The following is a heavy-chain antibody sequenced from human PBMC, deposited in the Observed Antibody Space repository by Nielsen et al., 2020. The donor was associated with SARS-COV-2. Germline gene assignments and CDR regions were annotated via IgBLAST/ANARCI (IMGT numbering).Heavy chain of an antibody. J-gene: IGHJ6*02. CDR3: AREPRPPQWLVSYYYYGMDV. D-gene: IGHD6-19*01. Sequence: GESLKISCKGSGYSFTSYWISWVRQMPGKGLEWMGRIDPSDSYTNYSPSFQGHVTISADKSISTAYLQWSSLKASDTAVYYCAREPRPPQWLVSYYYYGMDVWGQGTTVTVSS. CDR1: GYSFTSYW. CDR2: IDPSDSYT. V-gene: IGHV5-10-1*01.